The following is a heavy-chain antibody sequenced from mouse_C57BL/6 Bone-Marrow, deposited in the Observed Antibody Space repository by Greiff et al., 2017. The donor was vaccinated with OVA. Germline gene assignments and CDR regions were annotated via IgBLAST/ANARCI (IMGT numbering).Heavy chain of an antibody. CDR1: GYTFTSYD. V-gene: IGHV1-85*01. J-gene: IGHJ1*03. D-gene: IGHD1-1*01. CDR3: ARNYYGSSYGYWYFDV. Sequence: VQLVESGPELVKPGASVKLSCKASGYTFTSYDLNWVKQRPGQGLEWIGWIYPRDGSTTYNEKFTGKATFTVATSSPTAYMELHSLTPKDHAVFSCARNYYGSSYGYWYFDVWGTGTTVTVSS. CDR2: IYPRDGST.